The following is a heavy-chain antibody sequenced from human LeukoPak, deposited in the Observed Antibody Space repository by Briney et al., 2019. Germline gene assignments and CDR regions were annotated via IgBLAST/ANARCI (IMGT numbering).Heavy chain of an antibody. V-gene: IGHV1-2*02. Sequence: ASVKVSFKASGYTFSGTGWYLYWLRQAPGQGLECMGWVYPYTGATHYAQKFQGRVAMTRDTSISTAYMELSRLRPDDTAVYYCARDGPAQMVDFDYWGQGTLVTVSS. D-gene: IGHD3-10*01. CDR3: ARDGPAQMVDFDY. J-gene: IGHJ4*02. CDR1: GYTFSGTGWY. CDR2: VYPYTGAT.